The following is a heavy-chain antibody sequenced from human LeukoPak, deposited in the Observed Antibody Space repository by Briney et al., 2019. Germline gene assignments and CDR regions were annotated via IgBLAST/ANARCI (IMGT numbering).Heavy chain of an antibody. CDR1: GYTFTSYD. D-gene: IGHD6-13*01. Sequence: GASVKVSCKASGYTFTSYDINWVRQATGQGLEWMGWMNPNSGNTGYAQRFQGRVTITRNTSISTAYMELSSLRSEDTAVYYCARDQAPYSSSPAGAFDIWGQGTMVTVSS. J-gene: IGHJ3*02. V-gene: IGHV1-8*01. CDR2: MNPNSGNT. CDR3: ARDQAPYSSSPAGAFDI.